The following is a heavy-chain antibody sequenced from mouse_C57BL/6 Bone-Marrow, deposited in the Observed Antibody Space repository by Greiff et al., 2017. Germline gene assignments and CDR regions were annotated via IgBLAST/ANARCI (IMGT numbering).Heavy chain of an antibody. CDR2: IYPGSGST. Sequence: QVQLQQPGAELVKPGASVKMSCKASGYTFTSYWITWVKQRPGQGLEWIGDIYPGSGSTNYNEKFKSKATLTVATSSSTAYMQLSSLTSEGSAVYYCADAMDYWGQGTSVTVSS. V-gene: IGHV1-55*01. CDR3: ADAMDY. J-gene: IGHJ4*01. CDR1: GYTFTSYW.